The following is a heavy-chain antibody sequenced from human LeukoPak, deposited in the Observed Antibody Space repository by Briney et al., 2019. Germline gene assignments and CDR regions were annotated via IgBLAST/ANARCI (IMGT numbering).Heavy chain of an antibody. CDR2: ISYDGSNK. J-gene: IGHJ4*02. D-gene: IGHD3-10*01. V-gene: IGHV3-30*03. CDR1: GFTFSSYG. Sequence: GGSLRLSCAASGFTFSSYGMHWVRQAPAKGLEWVAIISYDGSNKYYADSVKGRFTISRDNSKNTLYLQMNSLRAEDTAVYYCARDNGAFFDYWGQGTLVTVSS. CDR3: ARDNGAFFDY.